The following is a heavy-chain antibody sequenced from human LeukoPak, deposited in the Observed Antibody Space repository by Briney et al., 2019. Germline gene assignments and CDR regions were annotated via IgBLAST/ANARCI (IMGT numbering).Heavy chain of an antibody. CDR2: ISAYNGNT. J-gene: IGHJ4*02. V-gene: IGHV1-18*01. CDR1: GGTFSSYA. CDR3: ASLKTDGYFDY. Sequence: ASVKVSCKASGGTFSSYAISWVRQAPGQGLEWMGWISAYNGNTNYAQKFRGRVTMTTDTSTSTAYMELRSLRSDDTAVYYCASLKTDGYFDYWGRGTLVTVSS. D-gene: IGHD5-24*01.